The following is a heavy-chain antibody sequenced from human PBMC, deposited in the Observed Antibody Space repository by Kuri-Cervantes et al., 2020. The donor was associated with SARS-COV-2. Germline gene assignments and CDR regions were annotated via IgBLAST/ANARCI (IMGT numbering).Heavy chain of an antibody. J-gene: IGHJ3*02. CDR2: IYTSGST. CDR3: ARVGYHDAFDI. Sequence: SQTLSLTCAVYGGSFSGYKWNWIRQSPGKGLEWIGYIYTSGSTNYNPSLKSRVTISVDTSKNQFSLKLSSVTAADTAVYYCARVGYHDAFDIWGQGTMVTVSS. V-gene: IGHV4-4*09. CDR1: GGSFSGYK. D-gene: IGHD5-12*01.